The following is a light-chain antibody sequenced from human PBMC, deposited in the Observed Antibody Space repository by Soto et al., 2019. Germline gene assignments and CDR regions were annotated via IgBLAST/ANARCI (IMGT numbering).Light chain of an antibody. V-gene: IGKV3-15*01. Sequence: EVVLTQSPVTLSLSPGERATLSCRASQSFRGLLAWYQQKPGQAPRLLIYDASTRATGIPARFSGSGSGTEFTLTISSLQSEDFAVYYCQQYNNWPTWTFGQGTKVEIK. CDR2: DAS. CDR1: QSFRGL. CDR3: QQYNNWPTWT. J-gene: IGKJ1*01.